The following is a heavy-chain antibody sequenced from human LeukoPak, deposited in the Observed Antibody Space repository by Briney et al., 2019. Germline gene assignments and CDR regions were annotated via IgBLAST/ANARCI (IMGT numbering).Heavy chain of an antibody. Sequence: ASVKVSCKASGYTFTSFYIHWVRQAPGQGLEWMGMINPSGGSTSYAQKFQGRVTVTRDTSTSTAYMELTSLRSEDTAVYYCARIAATHISREYYFDYWGQGTLVTVSS. D-gene: IGHD6-25*01. V-gene: IGHV1-46*01. CDR3: ARIAATHISREYYFDY. CDR1: GYTFTSFY. J-gene: IGHJ4*02. CDR2: INPSGGST.